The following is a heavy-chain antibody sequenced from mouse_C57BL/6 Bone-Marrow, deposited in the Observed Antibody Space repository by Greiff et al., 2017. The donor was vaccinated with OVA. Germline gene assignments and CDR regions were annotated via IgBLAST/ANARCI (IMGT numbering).Heavy chain of an antibody. D-gene: IGHD2-1*01. V-gene: IGHV1-76*01. CDR3: AREGNYEGYAMDY. J-gene: IGHJ4*01. CDR2: IYPGSGNT. CDR1: GYTFTDYY. Sequence: VQLQESGAELVRPGASVKLSCKASGYTFTDYYINWVKQRPGQGLEWIARIYPGSGNTYYNEKFKGKATLTAEKSSSTAYMQLSSLTSEDSAVYFCAREGNYEGYAMDYWGQGTSVTVSS.